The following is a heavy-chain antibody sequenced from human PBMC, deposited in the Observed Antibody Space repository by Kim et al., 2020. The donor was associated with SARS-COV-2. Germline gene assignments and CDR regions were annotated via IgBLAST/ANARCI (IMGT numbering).Heavy chain of an antibody. CDR3: ARSTRSYYDILTGYRHYGMDV. V-gene: IGHV1-69*13. Sequence: SVKVSCKASGGTFSSYAISWVRQAPGQGLEWMGGIIPIFGTANYAQKFQGRVTITADESTSTAYMELSSLRSEDTAVYYCARSTRSYYDILTGYRHYGMDVWGQGTTVTVSS. D-gene: IGHD3-9*01. CDR1: GGTFSSYA. J-gene: IGHJ6*02. CDR2: IIPIFGTA.